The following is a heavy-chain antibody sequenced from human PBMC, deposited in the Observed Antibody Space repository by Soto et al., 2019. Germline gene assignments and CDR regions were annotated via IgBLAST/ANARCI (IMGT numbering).Heavy chain of an antibody. J-gene: IGHJ6*02. D-gene: IGHD2-2*03. CDR2: ISSSSSYI. V-gene: IGHV3-21*01. CDR1: GFTFSSYS. Sequence: GGSLRLSCAASGFTFSSYSMNWVRQAPGKGLEWVSSISSSSSYIYYADSVKGRFTISRDNAKNSLYLQMNSLRVEDTAVYYCARDDFGYCSSTSCYSMDVWGQGTTVTVSS. CDR3: ARDDFGYCSSTSCYSMDV.